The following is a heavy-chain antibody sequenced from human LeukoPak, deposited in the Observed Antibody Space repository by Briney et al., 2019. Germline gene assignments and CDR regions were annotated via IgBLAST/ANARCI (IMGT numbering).Heavy chain of an antibody. CDR1: GFTFDNYM. J-gene: IGHJ4*02. CDR3: AREVAQGGYFDY. CDR2: ITWDASST. Sequence: GGSLRLSCAASGFTFDNYMMHWLRHAPGKGLEWVSLITWDASSTDYAESVKGRFTISRDNKKNSLYLQMDSLRTEDTAFYYCAREVAQGGYFDYWGQGTRVIVSS. D-gene: IGHD5-12*01. V-gene: IGHV3-43*01.